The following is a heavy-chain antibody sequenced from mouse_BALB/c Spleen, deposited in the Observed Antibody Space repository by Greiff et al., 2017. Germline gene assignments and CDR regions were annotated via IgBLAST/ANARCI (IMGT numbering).Heavy chain of an antibody. J-gene: IGHJ2*01. D-gene: IGHD2-10*01. V-gene: IGHV1-14*01. CDR1: GYTFTSYV. CDR2: INPYNDGT. Sequence: EVKLQQSGPELVKPGASVKMSCKASGYTFTSYVMHWVKQKPGQGLEWIGYINPYNDGTKYNEKFKGKATLTSDKSSSTAYMELSSLTSEDSAVYYCARSTYYGTHYFDYWGQGTTLTVSS. CDR3: ARSTYYGTHYFDY.